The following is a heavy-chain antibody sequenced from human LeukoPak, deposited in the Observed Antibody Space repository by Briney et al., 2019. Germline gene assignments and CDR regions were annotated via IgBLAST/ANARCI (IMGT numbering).Heavy chain of an antibody. D-gene: IGHD4-17*01. CDR1: GFTFSSYA. CDR2: ISGSDGNT. V-gene: IGHV3-23*01. J-gene: IGHJ4*02. CDR3: AKDWDDYGDFLPLDY. Sequence: GGSLRLSCAASGFTFSSYAVSWVRQAPGKRLEWVSAISGSDGNTYYADSVKGRFTISRDNSKNSLYLQMNSLRAEDTAIYYCAKDWDDYGDFLPLDYWGQGTLVTVSS.